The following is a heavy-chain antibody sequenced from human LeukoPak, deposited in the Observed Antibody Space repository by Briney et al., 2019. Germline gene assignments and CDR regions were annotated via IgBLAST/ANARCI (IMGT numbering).Heavy chain of an antibody. V-gene: IGHV4-59*08. CDR2: ISHSGNT. J-gene: IGHJ4*02. CDR3: ARITMIVVVTPWYYFDY. Sequence: SETLSLTCTVSGGAVNTYYWSWIRQTPGKGLEWIGYISHSGNTDYAPSLKSRVTISVDTSKNQFSLKLSSVTAADTAVYYCARITMIVVVTPWYYFDYWGQGTLVTVSS. D-gene: IGHD3-22*01. CDR1: GGAVNTYY.